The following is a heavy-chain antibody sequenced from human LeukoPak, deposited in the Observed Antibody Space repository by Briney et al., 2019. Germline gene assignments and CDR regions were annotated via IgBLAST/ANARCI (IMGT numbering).Heavy chain of an antibody. CDR3: AKPSPGELYYYYGMDV. CDR2: ISGSGGST. CDR1: GFTFSSYA. J-gene: IGHJ6*02. Sequence: GGSLRLSCAASGFTFSSYAMSWVRQAPGKGLEWVSAISGSGGSTYYADSVKGRFTISRDNSKNTLYLQMNSLRAEDTAVYYCAKPSPGELYYYYGMDVWGQGTTVTVSS. V-gene: IGHV3-23*01. D-gene: IGHD1-26*01.